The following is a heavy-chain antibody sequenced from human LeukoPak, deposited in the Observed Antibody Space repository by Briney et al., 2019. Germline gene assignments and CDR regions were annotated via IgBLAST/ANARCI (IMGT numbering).Heavy chain of an antibody. J-gene: IGHJ4*02. Sequence: GTSLRLSCATSGFTFNNYPMHWVRQAPGKGLEWVAVIGYDGRFKFHSDSVKGRFTISRVDSKNTLYLQMNSLRPEDTAVYYCARDPRTGSPDYFDYWGQGTLVTVST. D-gene: IGHD3-10*01. V-gene: IGHV3-30*04. CDR3: ARDPRTGSPDYFDY. CDR1: GFTFNNYP. CDR2: IGYDGRFK.